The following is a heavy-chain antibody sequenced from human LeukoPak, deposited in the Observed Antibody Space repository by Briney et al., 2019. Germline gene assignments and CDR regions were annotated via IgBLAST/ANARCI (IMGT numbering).Heavy chain of an antibody. CDR1: GGSISSYD. V-gene: IGHV4-59*08. D-gene: IGHD1-14*01. CDR3: ARGSGPDYFDY. Sequence: PSETLTLTCIVSGGSISSYDWSWIRQPPGKGLEWIGYIYYGGSTNYNPSLKSRGTISVDTSKNEFSLKLSSVTAADTAVYYCARGSGPDYFDYWGQGTLVTVST. CDR2: IYYGGST. J-gene: IGHJ4*02.